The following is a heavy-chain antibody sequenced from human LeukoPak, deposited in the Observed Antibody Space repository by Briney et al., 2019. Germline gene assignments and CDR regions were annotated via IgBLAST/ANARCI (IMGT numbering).Heavy chain of an antibody. CDR3: ASLYCSSTSCLHHYYYGMDV. CDR2: ISYDGSNK. Sequence: GGSLRLSCAASGFTFSSYAMNWVRQAPGKGLEWVAVISYDGSNKYYADSVKGRFTISRDNSKDTLYLQMNSLRAEDTAVYYCASLYCSSTSCLHHYYYGMDVWGQGTTVTVSS. CDR1: GFTFSSYA. J-gene: IGHJ6*02. V-gene: IGHV3-30*04. D-gene: IGHD2-2*01.